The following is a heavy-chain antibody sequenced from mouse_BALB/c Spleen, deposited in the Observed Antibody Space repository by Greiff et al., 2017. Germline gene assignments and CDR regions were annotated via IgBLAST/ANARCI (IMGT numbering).Heavy chain of an antibody. Sequence: EVQGVESGGGLVKPGGSLKLSCAASGFAFSSYDMSWVRQTPEKRLEWVAYISSGGGSTYYPDTVKGRFTISRDNAKNTLYLQMSSLKSEDTAMYYGARHRGDYYAMDYWGQGTSVTVSS. CDR2: ISSGGGST. CDR3: ARHRGDYYAMDY. J-gene: IGHJ4*01. V-gene: IGHV5-12-1*01. CDR1: GFAFSSYD.